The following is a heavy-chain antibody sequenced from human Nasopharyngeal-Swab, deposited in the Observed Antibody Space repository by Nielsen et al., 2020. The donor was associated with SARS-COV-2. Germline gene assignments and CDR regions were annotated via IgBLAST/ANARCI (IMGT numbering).Heavy chain of an antibody. J-gene: IGHJ4*02. CDR3: ARETSDTGMYYFDS. V-gene: IGHV3-74*01. CDR1: GFTFSTYW. CDR2: IHKDVKTT. D-gene: IGHD1-1*01. Sequence: GESLKISCAASGFTFSTYWMHWVRQVPGKGLVWVSRIHKDVKTTTYADSVKGRFTISRDNAKSTLYLQMNSLRAEDTAVYYCARETSDTGMYYFDSWGQGTLVAVSS.